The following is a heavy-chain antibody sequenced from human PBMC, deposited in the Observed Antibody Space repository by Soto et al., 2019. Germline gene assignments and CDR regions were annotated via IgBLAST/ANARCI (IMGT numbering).Heavy chain of an antibody. CDR3: EKAQLPVYYYHSRGPFDS. J-gene: IGHJ4*02. V-gene: IGHV3-30*18. CDR1: GXTFSNYG. Sequence: GSLRLSCGASGXTFSNYGMHWVRQAPGKGLEWVAFIANDGSNKNYADSVKGRFSIYRDNSENTLSVQLNSLRAEDTPLYFCEKAQLPVYYYHSRGPFDSWGQGTLGTVS. CDR2: IANDGSNK. D-gene: IGHD3-22*01.